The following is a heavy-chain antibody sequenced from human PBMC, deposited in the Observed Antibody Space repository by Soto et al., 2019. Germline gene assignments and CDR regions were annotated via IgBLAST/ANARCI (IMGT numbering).Heavy chain of an antibody. J-gene: IGHJ3*02. CDR2: ISSSSSYI. V-gene: IGHV3-21*01. Sequence: GGSLRLSCAASGFTFSSYSMNWVRQAPGKGLEWVSSISSSSSYIYYADSVKGRFTISRDNAKNSLYLQMNSLRAEDTAVYYCARAKSYYDYIWGSYRAPPSDAFDIWGQGTMVTVSS. D-gene: IGHD3-16*02. CDR1: GFTFSSYS. CDR3: ARAKSYYDYIWGSYRAPPSDAFDI.